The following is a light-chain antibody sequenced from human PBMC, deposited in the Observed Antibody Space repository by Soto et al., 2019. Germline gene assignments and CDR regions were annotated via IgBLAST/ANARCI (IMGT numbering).Light chain of an antibody. CDR2: KAS. Sequence: DIQMTQSPSTLSASVGDRVTITCRASQSISSWLAWYQQKPGKAPKILIYKASSLESGVPSRVSGSGSGTEFTLTISSRQPDDLATYYCQQDHTWWTFGQGTKVEI. CDR3: QQDHTWWT. J-gene: IGKJ1*01. CDR1: QSISSW. V-gene: IGKV1-5*03.